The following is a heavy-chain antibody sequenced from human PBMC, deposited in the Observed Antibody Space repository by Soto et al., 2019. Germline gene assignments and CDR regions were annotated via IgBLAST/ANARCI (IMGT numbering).Heavy chain of an antibody. CDR1: GFTVSSNY. Sequence: GGSLRLSCAASGFTVSSNYMSWVRQAPGKGLEWVSVISYGGGTTYYADSVKGRFTISRDNSKNTLYLQMNSLRAEDTAVYYCARSQFGQAHDYWGQGTLVTVSS. J-gene: IGHJ4*02. D-gene: IGHD3-16*01. V-gene: IGHV3-53*01. CDR2: ISYGGGTT. CDR3: ARSQFGQAHDY.